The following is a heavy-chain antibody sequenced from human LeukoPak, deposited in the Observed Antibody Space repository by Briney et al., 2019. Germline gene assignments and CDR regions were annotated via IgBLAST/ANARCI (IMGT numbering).Heavy chain of an antibody. CDR1: GYTFTSYG. V-gene: IGHV1-18*01. J-gene: IGHJ4*02. CDR2: ISAYNGNT. CDR3: ARDRTPFGIAAAGIDY. Sequence: ASVKDSCKASGYTFTSYGISWVRPAPGQGLEWMCWISAYNGNTNYAQKLQGRVTMTTDTPTSKPYMELRSLRSADTAVYYFARDRTPFGIAAAGIDYWGQGTLVTVCS. D-gene: IGHD6-13*01.